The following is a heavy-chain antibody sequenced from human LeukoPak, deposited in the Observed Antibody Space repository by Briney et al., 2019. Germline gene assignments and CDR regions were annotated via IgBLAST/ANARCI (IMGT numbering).Heavy chain of an antibody. V-gene: IGHV4-34*01. CDR3: AREPQARNWFDP. Sequence: SETLSLTCAVYGGSFSVYYWSWIRQPPGKGLEWIGEINHSGSTNYNPSLKSRVTISVDTSKNQFSPKLSSVTAADTAVYYCAREPQARNWFDPWGQGTLVTVSS. CDR2: INHSGST. D-gene: IGHD1-14*01. J-gene: IGHJ5*02. CDR1: GGSFSVYY.